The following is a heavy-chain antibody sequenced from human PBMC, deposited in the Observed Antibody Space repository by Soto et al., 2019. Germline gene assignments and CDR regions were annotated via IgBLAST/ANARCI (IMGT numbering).Heavy chain of an antibody. CDR1: GGTFSSYA. Sequence: ASVKVSCKASGGTFSSYAISWVRQAPGQGLEWMGGIIPIFGTANYAQKFQGRVTITADKSTSTAYMELRSLRSDDTAVYYCARTGDSGSYSRTYYYYGMDVWGQGTTVTVSS. CDR2: IIPIFGTA. CDR3: ARTGDSGSYSRTYYYYGMDV. V-gene: IGHV1-69*06. J-gene: IGHJ6*02. D-gene: IGHD1-26*01.